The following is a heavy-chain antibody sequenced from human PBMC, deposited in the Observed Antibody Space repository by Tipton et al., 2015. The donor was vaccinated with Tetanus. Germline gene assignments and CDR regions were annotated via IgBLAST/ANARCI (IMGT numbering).Heavy chain of an antibody. CDR3: ARGMAEASNCGGDCYSDY. CDR1: GFTLSRYT. Sequence: SLRLSCAASGFTLSRYTLNWVRQAPGKGLEWVSSIGSSSRYIYYADSVKGRFTISRDNAKNSLYLQMISLRAKDTAVYSCARGMAEASNCGGDCYSDYWGQGTLVTVSS. J-gene: IGHJ4*02. CDR2: IGSSSRYI. D-gene: IGHD2-21*02. V-gene: IGHV3-21*01.